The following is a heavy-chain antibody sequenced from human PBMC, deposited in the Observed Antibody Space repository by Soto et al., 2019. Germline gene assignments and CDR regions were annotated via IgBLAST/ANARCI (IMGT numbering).Heavy chain of an antibody. D-gene: IGHD3-22*01. V-gene: IGHV3-33*01. CDR1: GFTFSSYG. J-gene: IGHJ4*02. CDR2: IWYDGSNK. Sequence: GVSLRLSCAASGFTFSSYGMHWVRQAPGKGLEWVAVIWYDGSNKYYADSVKGRFTISRDNSKNTLYLQMNSLRAEDTAVYYCARAYYDSSGYYPTPIDYWGQGTLVTVSS. CDR3: ARAYYDSSGYYPTPIDY.